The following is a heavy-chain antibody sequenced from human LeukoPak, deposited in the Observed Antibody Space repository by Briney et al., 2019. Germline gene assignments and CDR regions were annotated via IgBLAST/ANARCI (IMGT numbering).Heavy chain of an antibody. J-gene: IGHJ5*02. Sequence: PSETLSLTCTVSGGSISSGSYYWSWIRQPAGKGLEWIGRIYTSGSTNYNPSLKSRVTISVDTSKNQFSLKLSSVTAADTAVYYCARDRVAVGFDPWGQGTLVTVSS. CDR3: ARDRVAVGFDP. V-gene: IGHV4-61*02. CDR2: IYTSGST. CDR1: GGSISSGSYY. D-gene: IGHD2-15*01.